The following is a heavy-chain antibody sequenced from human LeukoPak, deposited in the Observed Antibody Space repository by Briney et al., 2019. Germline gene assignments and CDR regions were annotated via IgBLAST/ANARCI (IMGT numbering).Heavy chain of an antibody. CDR2: ISGSGGST. D-gene: IGHD4-17*01. J-gene: IGHJ4*02. V-gene: IGHV3-23*01. CDR1: GFTFSSDA. CDR3: ANGVTTATTNDY. Sequence: GGSLRLSCAASGFTFSSDAMSWVRQAAGEGLEWVSAISGSGGSTYSADSLNGRSTISRDNSKNPLYLKMNTLRAADKAVYYCANGVTTATTNDYWGQGPLVTVSS.